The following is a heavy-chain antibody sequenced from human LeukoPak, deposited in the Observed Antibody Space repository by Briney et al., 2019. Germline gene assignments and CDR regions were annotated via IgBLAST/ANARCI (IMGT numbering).Heavy chain of an antibody. CDR2: ISYDGSNK. D-gene: IGHD6-13*01. CDR1: GFTFSGYP. V-gene: IGHV3-30-3*01. J-gene: IGHJ4*02. Sequence: GGSLRLSCAASGFTFSGYPIHWVRQAPGKGLEWVAVISYDGSNKYYADSVKGRCTISRDNAKNTLYLQMNSLRAEDTAVYYCARDPSSYSSSWFDYWGQGTLVTVSS. CDR3: ARDPSSYSSSWFDY.